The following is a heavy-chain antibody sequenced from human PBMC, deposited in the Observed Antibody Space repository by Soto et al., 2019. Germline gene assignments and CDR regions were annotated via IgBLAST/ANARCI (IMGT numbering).Heavy chain of an antibody. Sequence: SETLSLTCAVAGGSIGGGRYSWSWIRQPPGGGLEWIGYTYHSRTFLKSPSLKTHLTISLDMSKNYFSLTLNSMTAADTAVYYCATAQFYSGSGNYNNLMFDAWGQGIQVTVSS. CDR3: ATAQFYSGSGNYNNLMFDA. V-gene: IGHV4-30-2*01. CDR2: TYHSRTF. J-gene: IGHJ5*02. D-gene: IGHD3-10*01. CDR1: GGSIGGGRYS.